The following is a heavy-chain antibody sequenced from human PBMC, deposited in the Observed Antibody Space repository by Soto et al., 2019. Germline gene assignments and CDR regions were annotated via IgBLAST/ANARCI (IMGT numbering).Heavy chain of an antibody. D-gene: IGHD6-13*01. CDR3: AHDGAAAGPFDY. V-gene: IGHV2-5*02. CDR1: GFSLSTSGVG. CDR2: IYWDDDK. J-gene: IGHJ4*02. Sequence: QITLKESGPTLVKPTQTLTLTCTFSGFSLSTSGVGVGWIRQPPGKALEWLALIYWDDDKRYSPSLKSRLTITKDPSKNQVVLKMTNMDPVDTATYYCAHDGAAAGPFDYWGQGTLVTVSS.